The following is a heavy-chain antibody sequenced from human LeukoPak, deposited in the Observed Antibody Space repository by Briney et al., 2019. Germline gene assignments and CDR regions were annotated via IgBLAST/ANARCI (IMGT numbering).Heavy chain of an antibody. CDR1: GYTLTELS. CDR3: ATEPLGDFRVATSWFDP. Sequence: VASVKVSCKVSGYTLTELSMHWVRQAPGKGLEWMGGFDPEDGETIYAQKFQGRVTMTEDTSTDTAYMELSSLRSEDTAVYYCATEPLGDFRVATSWFDPWSQGTLVTVSS. CDR2: FDPEDGET. V-gene: IGHV1-24*01. D-gene: IGHD5-12*01. J-gene: IGHJ5*02.